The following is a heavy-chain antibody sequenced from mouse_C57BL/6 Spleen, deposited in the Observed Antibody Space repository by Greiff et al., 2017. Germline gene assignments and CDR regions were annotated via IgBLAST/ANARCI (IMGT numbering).Heavy chain of an antibody. D-gene: IGHD1-1*01. Sequence: EVKLVESEGGLVQPGSSMKLSCTASGFTFSDYYMAWVRQVPEKGLEWVANINYDGSSTYYLDSLKSRFIISRDNAKNILYLQMSSLKSEDTATYYCARGWDCDGSSSDYFDYWGQGTLLTVSA. J-gene: IGHJ2*01. CDR2: INYDGSST. V-gene: IGHV5-16*01. CDR3: ARGWDCDGSSSDYFDY. CDR1: GFTFSDYY.